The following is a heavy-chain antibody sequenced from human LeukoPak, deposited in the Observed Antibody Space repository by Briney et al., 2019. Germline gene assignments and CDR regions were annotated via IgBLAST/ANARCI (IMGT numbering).Heavy chain of an antibody. J-gene: IGHJ4*02. CDR3: AGGPYDSLTGYPSSFDY. D-gene: IGHD3-9*01. CDR1: GGSISSSSYY. CDR2: IYYSGST. V-gene: IGHV4-39*01. Sequence: SETLSLTCTVSGGSISSSSYYGGWIRQPPGKGLEWIGSIYYSGSTYYNPSLKSRVTISVDTSKNQFSLKLSSVTAADTAVYYCAGGPYDSLTGYPSSFDYWGQGTLVTVSS.